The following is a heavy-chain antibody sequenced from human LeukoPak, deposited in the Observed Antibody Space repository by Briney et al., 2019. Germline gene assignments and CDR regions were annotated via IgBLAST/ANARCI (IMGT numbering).Heavy chain of an antibody. CDR3: ARSDPHYYYYGMDV. V-gene: IGHV4-30-4*01. CDR2: INYSGST. J-gene: IGHJ6*02. CDR1: GGSISSGDYY. Sequence: SQTLSLTCTVSGGSISSGDYYWSWIRQPPGKGLEWIGYINYSGSTYFNPSLKSRVTISVDTSKNQFSLKLSSVTAAETAVYYCARSDPHYYYYGMDVWGQGTTVTVSS.